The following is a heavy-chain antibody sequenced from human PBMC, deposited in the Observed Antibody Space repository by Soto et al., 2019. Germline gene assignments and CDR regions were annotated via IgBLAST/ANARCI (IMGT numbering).Heavy chain of an antibody. V-gene: IGHV1-24*01. CDR2: FDPEDGET. CDR1: GYTLTELS. CDR3: ARGRVGATTVRAFDI. Sequence: ASVKVSCKVSGYTLTELSMHWVRQAPGKGLEWMGGFDPEDGETIYAQKFQGRVTITADESTSTAYMELSSLRSEDTAVYYCARGRVGATTVRAFDIWGQGTMVTVSS. D-gene: IGHD1-26*01. J-gene: IGHJ3*02.